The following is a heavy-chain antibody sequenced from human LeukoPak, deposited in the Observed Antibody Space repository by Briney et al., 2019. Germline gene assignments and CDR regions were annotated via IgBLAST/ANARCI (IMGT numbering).Heavy chain of an antibody. V-gene: IGHV3-30*02. CDR2: IRYDESDK. J-gene: IGHJ4*02. CDR1: GFTFSHYG. Sequence: GGSLRLSCGASGFTFSHYGMHWVRQAPGRGLDWVAHIRYDESDKYYADSVKGRFTLSRDISKNTVYLQMNSLRVEDTAVYYCAKDFNWAFDYWGQGTLVTVSS. D-gene: IGHD1-1*01. CDR3: AKDFNWAFDY.